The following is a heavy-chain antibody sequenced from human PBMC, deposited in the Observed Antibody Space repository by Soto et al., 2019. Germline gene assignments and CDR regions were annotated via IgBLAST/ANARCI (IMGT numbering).Heavy chain of an antibody. Sequence: QVQLVQSGAEVKKPGASVKVSCKASGYIFRSHGVSWMRQAPGQGLEWMGWISPYNGNTNYAQNLQGRVTMTTDTPTSTAYMELRSLRSDDTAVYYCARFEYRSTDPLGYAFDIWGQGTMVTVSS. D-gene: IGHD6-6*01. J-gene: IGHJ3*02. V-gene: IGHV1-18*01. CDR3: ARFEYRSTDPLGYAFDI. CDR2: ISPYNGNT. CDR1: GYIFRSHG.